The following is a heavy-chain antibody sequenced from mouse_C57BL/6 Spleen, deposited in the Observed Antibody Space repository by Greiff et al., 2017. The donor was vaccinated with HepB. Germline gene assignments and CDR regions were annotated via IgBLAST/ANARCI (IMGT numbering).Heavy chain of an antibody. Sequence: VQLQQSGAELVRPGASVKLSCTASGFNIKDDYMHWVKQRPEQGLEWIGWIDPENGDTEYASKFQGKATITADTSSNTAYLQLSSLTSEDTAVYYCTTTQLDYGPTWFAYWGQATLVTVSA. V-gene: IGHV14-4*01. CDR1: GFNIKDDY. J-gene: IGHJ3*01. CDR3: TTTQLDYGPTWFAY. D-gene: IGHD1-1*02. CDR2: IDPENGDT.